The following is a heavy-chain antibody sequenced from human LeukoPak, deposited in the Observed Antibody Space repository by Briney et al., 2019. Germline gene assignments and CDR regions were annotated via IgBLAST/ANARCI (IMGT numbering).Heavy chain of an antibody. Sequence: SVKVSCEASGYTFTSYYMHWVRQAPGQGVEWMGIINPSGGSTSNAQKFQGRVTMTRDTSTRKVYMELSSLRSDDTAVYYCARDGYSYGQGRYYYYYYMDVWGKGTTVTVSS. D-gene: IGHD5-18*01. CDR2: INPSGGST. CDR3: ARDGYSYGQGRYYYYYYMDV. V-gene: IGHV1-46*01. CDR1: GYTFTSYY. J-gene: IGHJ6*03.